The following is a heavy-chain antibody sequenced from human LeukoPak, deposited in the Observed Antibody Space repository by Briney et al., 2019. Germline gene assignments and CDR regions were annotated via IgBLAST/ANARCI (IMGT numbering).Heavy chain of an antibody. Sequence: GGSLRLSCAASGFTFSSYGMSWVRQAPGKGLEWVSVICGSGGSTYYVDSVKGRFTISRDNSKNTLYLQMNSLRAEDTAVYYCAKYSSTSCYQFLDYWGQGTQVTVSS. CDR3: AKYSSTSCYQFLDY. D-gene: IGHD2-2*01. CDR1: GFTFSSYG. J-gene: IGHJ4*02. V-gene: IGHV3-23*01. CDR2: ICGSGGST.